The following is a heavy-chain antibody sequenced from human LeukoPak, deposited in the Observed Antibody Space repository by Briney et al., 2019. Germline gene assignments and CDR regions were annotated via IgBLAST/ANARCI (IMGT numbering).Heavy chain of an antibody. CDR2: FDPEDGET. V-gene: IGHV1-24*01. CDR1: GYTLTELS. D-gene: IGHD6-19*01. Sequence: ASVKVSCKVSGYTLTELSMHWVRQAPGKGLEWMGGFDPEDGETIYAQKFQGRVTMTEDTSTDTAYMELSSLRSEDTAVYYCATDPPYSGGWYAAYGMDVWGQGTTVTVSS. CDR3: ATDPPYSGGWYAAYGMDV. J-gene: IGHJ6*02.